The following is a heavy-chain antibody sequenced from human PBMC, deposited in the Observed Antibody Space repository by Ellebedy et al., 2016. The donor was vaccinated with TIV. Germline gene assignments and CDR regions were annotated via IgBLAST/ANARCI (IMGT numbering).Heavy chain of an antibody. Sequence: AASVKVSCKASGYTFTSYYMHWVRQAPGRGLEWMGIINPSGGSTSYAQKFQGRVTMTRDTSTSTVYMELSSLRSEDTAVYYCAIEGVGATPDYWGQGTLVTVSS. J-gene: IGHJ4*02. CDR1: GYTFTSYY. D-gene: IGHD1-26*01. V-gene: IGHV1-46*01. CDR3: AIEGVGATPDY. CDR2: INPSGGST.